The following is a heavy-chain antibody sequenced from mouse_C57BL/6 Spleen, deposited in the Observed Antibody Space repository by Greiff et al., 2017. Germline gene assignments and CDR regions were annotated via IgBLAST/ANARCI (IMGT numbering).Heavy chain of an antibody. CDR3: ARGGGQLRPFAD. V-gene: IGHV1-19*01. Sequence: EVQLQQSGPVLVKPGASVKMSCKASGYTFTDYYMNWVKQSHGKSLEWIGVINPYNGGSSYNQKFKGKGTLTVDKASSTADMELNSMTSEDSAVYYCARGGGQLRPFADWGQGTLVTVSA. CDR1: GYTFTDYY. CDR2: INPYNGGS. D-gene: IGHD3-2*02. J-gene: IGHJ3*01.